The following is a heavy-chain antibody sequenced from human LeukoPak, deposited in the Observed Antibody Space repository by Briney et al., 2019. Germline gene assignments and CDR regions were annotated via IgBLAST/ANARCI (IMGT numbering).Heavy chain of an antibody. CDR3: ARQRLRRYFDL. Sequence: SETLSLTCAVYGGSFSGYYWSWIRQPPGKGLEWIGEINHSGSTNYNPSLKSRVTISVDTSKNQFSLKLSSVTAADTAVYYCARQRLRRYFDLWGRGTLVTVSS. CDR2: INHSGST. V-gene: IGHV4-34*01. J-gene: IGHJ2*01. CDR1: GGSFSGYY. D-gene: IGHD4-17*01.